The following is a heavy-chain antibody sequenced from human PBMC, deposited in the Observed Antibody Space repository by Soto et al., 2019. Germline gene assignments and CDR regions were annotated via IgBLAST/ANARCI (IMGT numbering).Heavy chain of an antibody. Sequence: QVQLQESGPGLVKPSQTLSLTCSVSGGSISSDGYYWSWIRQHPGKGLEWIGYIYYSGSTYYNPSLKSRVTILIDTSENQFSLKLSSVTAADTAVYFCARANVVVVVAATQDSYYFDYWGQGTLVTVSS. J-gene: IGHJ4*02. CDR1: GGSISSDGYY. CDR2: IYYSGST. CDR3: ARANVVVVVAATQDSYYFDY. V-gene: IGHV4-31*03. D-gene: IGHD2-15*01.